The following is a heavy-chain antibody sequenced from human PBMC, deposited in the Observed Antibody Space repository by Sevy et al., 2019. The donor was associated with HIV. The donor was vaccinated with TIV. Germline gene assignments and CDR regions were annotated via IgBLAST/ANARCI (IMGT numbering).Heavy chain of an antibody. J-gene: IGHJ6*02. D-gene: IGHD5-12*01. CDR1: GGTFSSYA. Sequence: ASVKVSCKASGGTFSSYAISWVRQAPGQGLEWMGGIIPIFGTANYAQKFQGRVTITADESTSTAYMELSSLRSEDMAVYYCAQGGYSGYDPRNYWYYGMDVWGQGTTVTVSS. V-gene: IGHV1-69*13. CDR2: IIPIFGTA. CDR3: AQGGYSGYDPRNYWYYGMDV.